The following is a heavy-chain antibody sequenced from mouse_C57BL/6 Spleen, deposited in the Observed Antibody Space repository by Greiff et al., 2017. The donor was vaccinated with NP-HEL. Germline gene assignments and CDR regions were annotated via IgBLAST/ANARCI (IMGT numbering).Heavy chain of an antibody. CDR1: GFTFSDYY. V-gene: IGHV5-16*01. D-gene: IGHD2-1*01. Sequence: EVKLVESEGGLVQPGRSMKLSCTASGFTFSDYYMAWVRQVPEKGLEWVANINYDGSSTYYLDSLKSRFIISRDNAKNILYLQMSSLKSEDTATYYCARGGYGNYGDYFDYWGQGTTLTVSS. CDR2: INYDGSST. CDR3: ARGGYGNYGDYFDY. J-gene: IGHJ2*01.